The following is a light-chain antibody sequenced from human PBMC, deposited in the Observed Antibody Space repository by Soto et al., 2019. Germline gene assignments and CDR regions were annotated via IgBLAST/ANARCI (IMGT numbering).Light chain of an antibody. V-gene: IGKV1-6*01. CDR3: LQDYTYPWT. J-gene: IGKJ1*01. Sequence: MQMTQSPSSVSASVGDRVTIXXRASQGISNELGWYQQRPGKAPKLXIYGASNLQSGVPSRFSGSASGTDFTLTISSLQPEDFATYYCLQDYTYPWTFGHGTKVDIK. CDR2: GAS. CDR1: QGISNE.